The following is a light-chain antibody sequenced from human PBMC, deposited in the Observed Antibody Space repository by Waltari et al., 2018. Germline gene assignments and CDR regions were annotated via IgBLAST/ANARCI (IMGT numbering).Light chain of an antibody. CDR1: QSISSN. V-gene: IGKV3-15*01. J-gene: IGKJ2*01. CDR3: QQSYSTPYT. Sequence: EIVMMQSPATLSVSPGERATLSCRASQSISSNLAWYQQKPGQAPRLLIYGASTRATGIPARFSGSGSGTEFTLTISSLQPEDFATYYCQQSYSTPYTFGQGTKLEIK. CDR2: GAS.